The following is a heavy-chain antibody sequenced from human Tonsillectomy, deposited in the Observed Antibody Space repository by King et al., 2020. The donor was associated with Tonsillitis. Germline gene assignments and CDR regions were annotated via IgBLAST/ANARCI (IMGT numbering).Heavy chain of an antibody. D-gene: IGHD3-10*01. CDR2: IDTNTGNP. Sequence: VQLVESGSELKKPGASVKVSCKASGYTFKNYAINWVRQAPGQGLEWMGWIDTNTGNPTYAQGFTGRFVFSLDTSVSTAYLQISSLKPEDTAVYYCARGVGRPGFGELNPVRLDYWGQGTLVTVSS. CDR3: ARGVGRPGFGELNPVRLDY. CDR1: GYTFKNYA. V-gene: IGHV7-4-1*02. J-gene: IGHJ4*02.